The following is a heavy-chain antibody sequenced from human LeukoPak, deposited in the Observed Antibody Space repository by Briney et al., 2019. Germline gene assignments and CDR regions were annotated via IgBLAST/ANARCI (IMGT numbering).Heavy chain of an antibody. D-gene: IGHD1-1*01. CDR1: GGSISSYY. CDR3: AGNWQDYAFDI. V-gene: IGHV4-59*08. Sequence: SETLSLTCTVSGGSISSYYWSWIRQPPGKGLEWIGYIDYSGSTIYNPSLKSRVTISVDTSKNQFSLKVSFVTAADTAVYYCAGNWQDYAFDIWGQGTMVTVSS. J-gene: IGHJ3*02. CDR2: IDYSGST.